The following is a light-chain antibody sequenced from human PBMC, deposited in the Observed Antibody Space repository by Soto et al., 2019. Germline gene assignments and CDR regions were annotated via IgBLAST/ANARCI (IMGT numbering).Light chain of an antibody. V-gene: IGLV1-47*01. CDR2: RDN. CDR3: AAWDDSLSGRDV. CDR1: SSNIGSNY. J-gene: IGLJ1*01. Sequence: QSVLTQPPSASGTPGQRVTISCSGSSSNIGSNYACWYQQLPGTAPKLLIYRDNQRPSGVPDRFSGSKSGTSASLAISGLRSEDEADYYCAAWDDSLSGRDVFGTGTKLTVL.